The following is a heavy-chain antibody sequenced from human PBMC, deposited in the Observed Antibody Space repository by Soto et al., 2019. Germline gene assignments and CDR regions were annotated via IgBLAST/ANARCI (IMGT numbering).Heavy chain of an antibody. CDR3: AKESRGGDYYVSGAFDS. CDR1: TFTFSTYA. Sequence: EVQLLESGGGLVQPGGSLRLSCAASTFTFSTYAMSWVRQAPGQGLEWLSAISNGGDYTFYADSVKGRFSVSRDNSKNTLYLQMNSLRAEDTALYYCAKESRGGDYYVSGAFDSWRQGTLVTVSS. D-gene: IGHD2-21*02. J-gene: IGHJ4*02. CDR2: ISNGGDYT. V-gene: IGHV3-23*01.